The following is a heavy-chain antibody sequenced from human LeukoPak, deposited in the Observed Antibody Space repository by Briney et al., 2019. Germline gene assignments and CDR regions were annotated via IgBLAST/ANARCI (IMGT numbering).Heavy chain of an antibody. D-gene: IGHD3-16*01. CDR3: ARHQGLSYFDY. V-gene: IGHV4-59*08. Sequence: SETLSLTCTVSGGSISSYYWSWIRQPPGKGLEWIGYIYYSGSTNYNPSLRSRVTISVDTSKNQFSLKLSSVTAADTAVYYCARHQGLSYFDYWGQGTLVTVSS. J-gene: IGHJ4*02. CDR1: GGSISSYY. CDR2: IYYSGST.